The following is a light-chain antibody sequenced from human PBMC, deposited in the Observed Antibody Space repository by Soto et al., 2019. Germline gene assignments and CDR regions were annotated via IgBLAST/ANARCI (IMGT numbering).Light chain of an antibody. CDR1: QSVSGN. CDR3: QQYGSSGT. V-gene: IGKV3-15*01. Sequence: EIVMTQSPATLSVSPGERVTLPCRASQSVSGNLAWYQQKPGQAPRLLIYGASTRATGIPARFSDSGSGTEFTLTISRLEPEDFAVYYCQQYGSSGTFGQGTKVDIK. J-gene: IGKJ1*01. CDR2: GAS.